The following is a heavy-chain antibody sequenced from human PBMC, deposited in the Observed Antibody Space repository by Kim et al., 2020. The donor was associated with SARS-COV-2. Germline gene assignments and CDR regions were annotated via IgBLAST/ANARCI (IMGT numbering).Heavy chain of an antibody. CDR1: GGAFSGYY. CDR2: INHGGTT. J-gene: IGHJ4*02. V-gene: IGHV4-34*01. CDR3: ARGDEWELLQFDY. Sequence: SETLSLTCAVYGGAFSGYYWSWIRQFPGKRLEWIGEINHGGTTNYNPSLKSRVTISLDTTRKQFSLKLTSMTAADTAVYYCARGDEWELLQFDYWGQGTQVCVSS. D-gene: IGHD1-26*01.